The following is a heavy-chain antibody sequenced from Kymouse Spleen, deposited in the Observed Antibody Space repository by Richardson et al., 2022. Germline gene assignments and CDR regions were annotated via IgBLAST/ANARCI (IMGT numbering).Heavy chain of an antibody. J-gene: IGHJ3*02. V-gene: IGHV3-15*01. D-gene: IGHD4-11,IGHD4-11*01. CDR2: IKSKTDGGTT. CDR3: TTEDYSNSPDAFDI. Sequence: EVQLVESGGGLVKPGGSLRLSCAASGFTFSNAWMSWVRQAPGKGLEWVGRIKSKTDGGTTDYAAPVKGRFTISRDDSKNTLYLQMNSLKTEDTAVYYCTTEDYSNSPDAFDIWGQGTMVTVSS. CDR1: GFTFSNAW.